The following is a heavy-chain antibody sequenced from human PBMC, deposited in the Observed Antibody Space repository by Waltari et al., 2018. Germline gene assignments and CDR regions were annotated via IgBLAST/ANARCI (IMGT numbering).Heavy chain of an antibody. J-gene: IGHJ4*02. CDR3: ARERLYGDYDFDY. V-gene: IGHV1-46*01. D-gene: IGHD4-17*01. Sequence: QGLEWMGIINPSGGSTSYAQKFQGRVTMTRDTSTSTVYMELSSLRSEDTAVYYCARERLYGDYDFDYWGQGTLVTVSS. CDR2: INPSGGST.